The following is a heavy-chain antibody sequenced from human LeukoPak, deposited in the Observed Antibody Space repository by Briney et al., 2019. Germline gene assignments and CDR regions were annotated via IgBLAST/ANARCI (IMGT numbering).Heavy chain of an antibody. D-gene: IGHD3-22*01. Sequence: SETLSLTCTVSGGSISSGDYYWSWIRQPPGKGLEWIGYIYYSGSTYYNPSLKSRVTISVDTSKNQFSLKLSSVTAADTAVYYCARRNTHYYGSSGYYVRPNAFDIWGQGTMVTVSS. J-gene: IGHJ3*02. CDR3: ARRNTHYYGSSGYYVRPNAFDI. CDR2: IYYSGST. V-gene: IGHV4-30-4*08. CDR1: GGSISSGDYY.